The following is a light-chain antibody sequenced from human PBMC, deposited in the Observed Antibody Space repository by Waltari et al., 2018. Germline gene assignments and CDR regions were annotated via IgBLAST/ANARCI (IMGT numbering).Light chain of an antibody. CDR1: NIGSKS. CDR2: FDT. Sequence: SYVLTQPPSVSVAPGKTARLTCGGHNIGSKSVHWYQQRSGQAPVLVMHFDTDRPSGIPDRCSGSNSGNTATLTISRVEAGDEADYYWQVWDITNDHRVFGGGTKLTVL. CDR3: QVWDITNDHRV. V-gene: IGLV3-21*04. J-gene: IGLJ3*02.